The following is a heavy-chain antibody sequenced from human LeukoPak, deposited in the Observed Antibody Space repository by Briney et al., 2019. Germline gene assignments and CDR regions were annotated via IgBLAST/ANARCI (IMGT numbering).Heavy chain of an antibody. CDR1: GFTFSSYS. CDR3: ARDMDGSDPRPHAFVI. J-gene: IGHJ3*02. CDR2: ICSSSSYI. V-gene: IGHV3-21*03. D-gene: IGHD3-10*01. Sequence: GGALRVSCAASGFTFSSYSINWVRQAPGEGVEWVSSICSSSSYIYNADSVWGGVTISREKAKKSLYLQINRLRAQETRAYFCARDMDGSDPRPHAFVIWGQGTKVTVSS.